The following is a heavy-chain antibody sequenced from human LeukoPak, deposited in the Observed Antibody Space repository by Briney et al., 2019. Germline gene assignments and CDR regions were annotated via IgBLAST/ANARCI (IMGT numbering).Heavy chain of an antibody. Sequence: PGGSLRLSCAASGFIFSSYAMSWVRQAPGKGLEWVSAISGSGGKTYYVDSVKGRFTISRDNSKNTLYLQMNSLRAEDTAVYYCAKDGGYYGSGSPLDYWGQGTLVTVSS. J-gene: IGHJ4*02. CDR3: AKDGGYYGSGSPLDY. CDR1: GFIFSSYA. V-gene: IGHV3-23*01. CDR2: ISGSGGKT. D-gene: IGHD3-10*01.